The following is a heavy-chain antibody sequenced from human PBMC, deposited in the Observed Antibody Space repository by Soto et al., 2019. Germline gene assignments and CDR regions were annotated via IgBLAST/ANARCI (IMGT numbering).Heavy chain of an antibody. V-gene: IGHV3-30*03. CDR2: ISYDGSNK. CDR3: ARDLVAGTYSEADYYFYGVDV. D-gene: IGHD1-26*01. J-gene: IGHJ6*02. Sequence: PGGSLRLSCAASGFTFSSYGMHWVRQAPGKGLEWVAVISYDGSNKYYADSVKGRFTISRDNSKNTLYLQMNSLRAEDTAVYYCARDLVAGTYSEADYYFYGVDVWGQETTVTVSS. CDR1: GFTFSSYG.